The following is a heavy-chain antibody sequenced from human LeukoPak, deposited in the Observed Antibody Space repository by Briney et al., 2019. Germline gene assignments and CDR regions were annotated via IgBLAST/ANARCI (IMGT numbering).Heavy chain of an antibody. CDR2: IYYSGGT. Sequence: TETLSLTCTVSGGSISSSNYFWGWIRQPPGKWLEWIGSIYYSGGTYYNPSLKSRVTISVDTSKNLFSLKLSSVTAADTAVYYCLRPGRGQLAFDYWGQGTLLTVSS. CDR1: GGSISSSNYF. V-gene: IGHV4-39*01. J-gene: IGHJ4*02. D-gene: IGHD6-6*01. CDR3: LRPGRGQLAFDY.